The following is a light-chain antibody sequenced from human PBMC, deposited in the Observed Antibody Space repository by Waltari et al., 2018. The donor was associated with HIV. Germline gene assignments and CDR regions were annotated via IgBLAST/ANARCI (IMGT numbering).Light chain of an antibody. Sequence: QPVLTHSPSSSAAPRQRSTIPCTGRNSHTRADQFVPSYQQLPGRGPKLLIYANSSRPSGVPDRFSGSKSGTSASLAITGLQADDEADYYCQSYDTSLDSYIFGTGTKVTVL. CDR2: ANS. CDR3: QSYDTSLDSYI. V-gene: IGLV1-40*01. J-gene: IGLJ1*01. CDR1: NSHTRADQF.